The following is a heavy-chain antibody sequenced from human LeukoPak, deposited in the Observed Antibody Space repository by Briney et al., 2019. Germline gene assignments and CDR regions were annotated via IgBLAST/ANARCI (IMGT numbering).Heavy chain of an antibody. D-gene: IGHD3-10*01. J-gene: IGHJ4*02. CDR1: GVIVRSSY. Sequence: AGSLRLTCVGSGVIVRSSYMTWFRQAPGKGLEGVSILCHGGSTYYADSVKGRFSISRDTVDNTLYLQMLSLRVETAAEKYCATRRFGELTYWGQGTLVTVSS. CDR2: LCHGGST. CDR3: ATRRFGELTY. V-gene: IGHV3-66*01.